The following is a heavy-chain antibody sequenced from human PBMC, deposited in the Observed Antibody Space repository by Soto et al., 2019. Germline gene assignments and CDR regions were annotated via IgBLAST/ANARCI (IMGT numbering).Heavy chain of an antibody. Sequence: GASVKVSCKASGGTFSSYAISWVRQAPGQGLEWMGEIIPIFGTANYAQKFQGRVTITADTSTSTAYMELRSLRSDDTAVYYCARDGSGTYYKLDYWGQGTLVTVSS. D-gene: IGHD3-10*01. V-gene: IGHV1-69*06. CDR1: GGTFSSYA. CDR2: IIPIFGTA. CDR3: ARDGSGTYYKLDY. J-gene: IGHJ4*02.